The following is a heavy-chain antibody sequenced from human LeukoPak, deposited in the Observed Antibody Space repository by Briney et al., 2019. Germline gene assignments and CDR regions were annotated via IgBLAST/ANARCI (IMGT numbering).Heavy chain of an antibody. D-gene: IGHD3-16*01. CDR3: ARSLYNSWDRFDP. V-gene: IGHV4-39*01. J-gene: IGHJ5*02. CDR1: GASISSSSRADYFF. Sequence: PSETLSLTCTVSGASISSSSRADYFFWGWIRQAPGKGLEWIGSIDYSGHTYYNPSLKTRATISVDTPKNQFSLSLRSVTAADTAVYYCARSLYNSWDRFDPWGQGTLITVS. CDR2: IDYSGHT.